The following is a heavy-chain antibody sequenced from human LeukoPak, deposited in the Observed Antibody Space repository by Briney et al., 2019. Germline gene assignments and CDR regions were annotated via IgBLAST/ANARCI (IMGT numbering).Heavy chain of an antibody. J-gene: IGHJ3*02. CDR1: GGSISSYY. Sequence: SETLSLTCTVSGGSISSYYWSWIRQPPGKGLEWIGYIYYSGSTNYKPSLKSRVTISVDTSKNQFSLKLSSVTAADTAVYYCARDPDYGGAFDIWGQGTMVTVSS. CDR3: ARDPDYGGAFDI. CDR2: IYYSGST. V-gene: IGHV4-59*12. D-gene: IGHD4-23*01.